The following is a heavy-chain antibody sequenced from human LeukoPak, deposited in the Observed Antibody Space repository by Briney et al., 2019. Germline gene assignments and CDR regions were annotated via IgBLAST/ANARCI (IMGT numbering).Heavy chain of an antibody. V-gene: IGHV3-30*02. CDR2: IRHDGSYQ. Sequence: GGSLRLSCAAFGFTFSSYGMHWARQTPGKGLEWVAFIRHDGSYQQYADSVKGRFTVSRDNSKDMVYLQMNSLRTEDTAVYYCAKNRDSSDYPRDFDFWGQGTLVTVSS. CDR1: GFTFSSYG. J-gene: IGHJ4*02. CDR3: AKNRDSSDYPRDFDF. D-gene: IGHD3-22*01.